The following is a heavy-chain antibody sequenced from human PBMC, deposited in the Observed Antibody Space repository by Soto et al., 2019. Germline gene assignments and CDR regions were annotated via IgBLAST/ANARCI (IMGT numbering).Heavy chain of an antibody. CDR3: AKAPVRLGNAFDI. CDR2: ISGSGGST. V-gene: IGHV3-23*01. CDR1: GFTFSSYA. J-gene: IGHJ3*02. Sequence: PGGSLRLSXAASGFTFSSYAMSWVRQAPGKGLEWVSAISGSGGSTYYADSVKGRFTISRDNSKNTLYLQMNSLRAEDTAVYYCAKAPVRLGNAFDIWGQGTMVTVSS. D-gene: IGHD3-16*01.